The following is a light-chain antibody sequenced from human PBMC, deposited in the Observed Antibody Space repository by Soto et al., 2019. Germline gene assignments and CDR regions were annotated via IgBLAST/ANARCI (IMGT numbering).Light chain of an antibody. Sequence: QSALTQPASVSGSPGQSINISCTGTSSDVVTYTLVSWYQQHPGKAPTVLIYEGTKRPSGVSNRFSGSKSGNTASLTISGLQTEDXXXXYCYSFAGSTTFSYVFGPGTKLTVL. CDR1: SSDVVTYTL. CDR3: YSFAGSTTFSYV. CDR2: EGT. V-gene: IGLV2-23*03. J-gene: IGLJ1*01.